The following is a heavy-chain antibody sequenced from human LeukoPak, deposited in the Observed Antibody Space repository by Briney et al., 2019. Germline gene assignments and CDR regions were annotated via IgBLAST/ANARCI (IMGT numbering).Heavy chain of an antibody. D-gene: IGHD3-16*02. Sequence: SQTLSLTCTVSGGSISSGDYYWSWIRQPPGKGLEWIGYIYYSGSTYYNPSLKSRVTISVGTSKNQFSLKLSSVTAADTAVYYCARERIMITFGGVIVSGNWFDPWGQGTLVTVSS. CDR2: IYYSGST. V-gene: IGHV4-30-4*08. CDR3: ARERIMITFGGVIVSGNWFDP. J-gene: IGHJ5*02. CDR1: GGSISSGDYY.